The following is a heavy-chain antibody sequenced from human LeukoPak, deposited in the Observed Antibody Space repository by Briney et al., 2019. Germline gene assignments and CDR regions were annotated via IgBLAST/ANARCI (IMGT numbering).Heavy chain of an antibody. J-gene: IGHJ4*02. CDR3: ARAGTGSYYDYFDY. CDR1: GGTFSGYA. D-gene: IGHD1-26*01. V-gene: IGHV1-69*06. CDR2: IIPIFGTA. Sequence: GASVKVSCKASGGTFSGYAITWVRQAPGQGLEWMGGIIPIFGTANYAQKFQGRVTITADKFTSTAYMELSSLRSEDTAVFYCARAGTGSYYDYFDYWGQGTLVTVSS.